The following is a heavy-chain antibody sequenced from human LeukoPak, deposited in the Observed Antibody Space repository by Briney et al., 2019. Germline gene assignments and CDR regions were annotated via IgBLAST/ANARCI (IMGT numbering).Heavy chain of an antibody. Sequence: GESLKISCKGSGYTFTSYWIGWVRQMPGKGLEWMGITHPGDSDTRYSPSFQGQATISADTSISTACLQWSSLKASDTAIYYCARSGMVATHFLDYWGQGTLVTVSS. V-gene: IGHV5-51*01. CDR2: THPGDSDT. CDR1: GYTFTSYW. CDR3: ARSGMVATHFLDY. D-gene: IGHD5-12*01. J-gene: IGHJ4*02.